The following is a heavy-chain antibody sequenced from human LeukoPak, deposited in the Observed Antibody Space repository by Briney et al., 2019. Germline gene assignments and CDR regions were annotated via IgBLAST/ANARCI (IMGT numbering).Heavy chain of an antibody. D-gene: IGHD3-10*02. CDR3: AELGITMIGGV. Sequence: SETLSLTCAVGGSFSGYYWSWLRQSPGKGLEWIGEINQSGSTSYNPSLKSRAAIFVDTSKNQFSLNVNSVTAVDTAVYYCAELGITMIGGVWGKGTTVTISS. CDR1: GGSFSGYY. CDR2: INQSGST. J-gene: IGHJ6*04. V-gene: IGHV4-34*01.